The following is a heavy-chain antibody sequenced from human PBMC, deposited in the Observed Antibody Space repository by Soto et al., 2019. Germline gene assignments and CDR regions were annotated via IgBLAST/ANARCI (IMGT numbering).Heavy chain of an antibody. D-gene: IGHD3-10*01. CDR3: ARELSTIIRAYN. V-gene: IGHV3-21*02. Sequence: EVQLVESGGGLVKPGGSLRLSCAASAFTFTSHNIYWFRQAPGKGLEWVSSISPYDHSFYYADSVKGRFTVSKDNAKSSVFLQMDSLRAEDTAIYYCARELSTIIRAYNWGQGTLVTVSS. J-gene: IGHJ4*02. CDR1: AFTFTSHN. CDR2: ISPYDHSF.